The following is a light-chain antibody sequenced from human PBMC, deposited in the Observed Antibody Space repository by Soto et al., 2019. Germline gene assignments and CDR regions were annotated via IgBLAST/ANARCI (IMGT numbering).Light chain of an antibody. J-gene: IGKJ5*01. Sequence: DIQMTQSPSSLSASVGDRVTITCRASQSIAIYLNWYQQKHGKAPELLIYAASSLQSGVPSRFSGSGSGTEFTLTISSLQPEDFATYYCLQHNSYPFTFGQGTRLEIK. V-gene: IGKV1-17*01. CDR3: LQHNSYPFT. CDR1: QSIAIY. CDR2: AAS.